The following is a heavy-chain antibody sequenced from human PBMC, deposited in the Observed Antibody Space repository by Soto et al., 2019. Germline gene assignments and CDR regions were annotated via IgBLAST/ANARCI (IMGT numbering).Heavy chain of an antibody. D-gene: IGHD3-3*01. V-gene: IGHV4-39*01. CDR3: ASPRITIFGVVIEFDY. Sequence: QLQLQESGPGLVKPSETLSLTCTVSGGSISSSSYYWGWISQPPGKGLEWIGSIYYSGSTYYNPSLKSRVTISVDTSKNQFALKLSSVTAADTAVYYCASPRITIFGVVIEFDYWGQGTLVTVSS. CDR2: IYYSGST. J-gene: IGHJ4*02. CDR1: GGSISSSSYY.